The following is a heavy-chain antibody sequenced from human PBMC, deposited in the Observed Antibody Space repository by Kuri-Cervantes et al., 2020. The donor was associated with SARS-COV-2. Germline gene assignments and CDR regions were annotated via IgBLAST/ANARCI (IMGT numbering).Heavy chain of an antibody. V-gene: IGHV3-21*01. CDR1: GFSFSTYA. J-gene: IGHJ4*02. D-gene: IGHD5-12*01. Sequence: GESLKISCAASGFSFSTYAMTWVRQARGKGLEWVSSISSESAYIYYAESVRGRFAISRDNARKSVYPQMNSLRAEDTAVYYCAIDPRTVATRLPGYWGQGTLVTVSS. CDR2: ISSESAYI. CDR3: AIDPRTVATRLPGY.